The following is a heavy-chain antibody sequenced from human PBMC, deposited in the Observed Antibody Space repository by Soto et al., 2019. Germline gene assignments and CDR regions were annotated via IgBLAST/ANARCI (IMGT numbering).Heavy chain of an antibody. Sequence: SETLSLTCTVSGGSISSGGYYWSWIRQHPGKGLEWIGYIYYSGSTYYNPSLKSRVTISVDTSKNQFSLKLSSVTAADTAVYYCARCGYFTDAFDIWGQGTTVPV. D-gene: IGHD6-25*01. J-gene: IGHJ3*02. CDR3: ARCGYFTDAFDI. V-gene: IGHV4-31*03. CDR2: IYYSGST. CDR1: GGSISSGGYY.